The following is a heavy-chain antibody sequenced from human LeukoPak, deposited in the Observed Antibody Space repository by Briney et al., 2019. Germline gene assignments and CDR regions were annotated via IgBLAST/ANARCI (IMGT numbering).Heavy chain of an antibody. V-gene: IGHV3-21*01. D-gene: IGHD3-3*01. J-gene: IGHJ5*02. CDR3: AGGGSTTFFGVAP. Sequence: GGSLRLSCAASGFTFSCYSMNWVRQPPGKGLEWVSSITSSSSYIYYADSVKGQFTIYRDNAKISLYLQMNSLGDEDTAVYYCAGGGSTTFFGVAPGGQGTLVTVSS. CDR2: ITSSSSYI. CDR1: GFTFSCYS.